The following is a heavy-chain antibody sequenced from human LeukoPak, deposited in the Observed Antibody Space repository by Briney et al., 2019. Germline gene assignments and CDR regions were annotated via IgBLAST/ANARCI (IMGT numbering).Heavy chain of an antibody. CDR1: GVSISSYY. Sequence: SETLSPTCSVSGVSISSYYWSWIRQPPGKGLEWIGYIYYSGSTNYNPSLKSRVTISVDTSKNQFSLKLSSVTAADTAVYYCARSGIAAAVGDWGQGTLVTVSS. J-gene: IGHJ4*02. CDR2: IYYSGST. CDR3: ARSGIAAAVGD. V-gene: IGHV4-59*01. D-gene: IGHD6-13*01.